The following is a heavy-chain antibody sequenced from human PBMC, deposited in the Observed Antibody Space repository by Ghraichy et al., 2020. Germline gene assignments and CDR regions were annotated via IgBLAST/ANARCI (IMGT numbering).Heavy chain of an antibody. CDR3: ARGTHYDILTGLGS. D-gene: IGHD3-9*01. CDR2: ISHSGST. Sequence: SETLSLTCTVSGGSTRSGGYYWNWIRQHPRKGLEWIGYISHSGSTRYTPSLKRRVTISVDTSKNSFSLRLASVTAADTAVYYCARGTHYDILTGLGSWGQGTLVTVSS. V-gene: IGHV4-31*03. J-gene: IGHJ4*02. CDR1: GGSTRSGGYY.